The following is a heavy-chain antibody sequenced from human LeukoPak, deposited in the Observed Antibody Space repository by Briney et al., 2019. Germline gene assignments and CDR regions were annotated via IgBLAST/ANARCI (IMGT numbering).Heavy chain of an antibody. CDR2: IKEDGSEI. Sequence: PGGSLRLSCAVSGFTFSTYWMSWVRQAPVKGLEWVANIKEDGSEIYYVDSVKGRFTISRDNAKNSLYLQMSSLRAEDTAIYYCARMYCSSVTCYTDAFDMWGQGTMVIVSS. D-gene: IGHD2-2*02. V-gene: IGHV3-7*01. J-gene: IGHJ3*02. CDR1: GFTFSTYW. CDR3: ARMYCSSVTCYTDAFDM.